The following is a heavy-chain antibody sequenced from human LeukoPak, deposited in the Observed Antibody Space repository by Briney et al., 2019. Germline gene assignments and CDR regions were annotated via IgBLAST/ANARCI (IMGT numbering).Heavy chain of an antibody. D-gene: IGHD3-16*01. V-gene: IGHV1-69*13. CDR3: AIRVAYGAFDI. CDR2: IIPMFGTA. J-gene: IGHJ3*02. CDR1: GSTFSSYA. Sequence: SVKVSCKASGSTFSSYAISWVRQAPGQGLEWMGGIIPMFGTANYAQKFQGRVTITADESTSTAYMELRSLRSEDTAVYYCAIRVAYGAFDIWGQGTMVTVSS.